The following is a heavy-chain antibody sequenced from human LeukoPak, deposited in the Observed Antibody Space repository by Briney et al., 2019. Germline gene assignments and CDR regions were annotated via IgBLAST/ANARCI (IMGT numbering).Heavy chain of an antibody. D-gene: IGHD2-2*01. CDR3: AKDIVVVPAAYDY. Sequence: PGGSLRFSCAASGFTFSSYAMSWVRQAPGKGLEWVSAISGSGGSTYYADSVKGRFTISRDNSKNTLYLQMNSLRAEDTAVYYCAKDIVVVPAAYDYWGQGTLVTVSS. CDR2: ISGSGGST. CDR1: GFTFSSYA. V-gene: IGHV3-23*01. J-gene: IGHJ4*02.